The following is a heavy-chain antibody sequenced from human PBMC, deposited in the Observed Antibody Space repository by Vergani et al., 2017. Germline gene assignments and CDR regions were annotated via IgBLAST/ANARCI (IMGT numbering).Heavy chain of an antibody. CDR2: ISYDGSNK. D-gene: IGHD6-6*01. V-gene: IGHV3-30-3*01. J-gene: IGHJ6*03. CDR1: GFTFSSYA. Sequence: QVQLVESGGGVVQPGRSLRLSCAASGFTFSSYAMHWVRQAPGQGLEWVAVISYDGSNKYYTYSVKGLFTSSRDNSKNTLYLQMNSLRAEDTAVYYCSRSIAARGALPDYYYYMDVWGKGTTVTVSS. CDR3: SRSIAARGALPDYYYYMDV.